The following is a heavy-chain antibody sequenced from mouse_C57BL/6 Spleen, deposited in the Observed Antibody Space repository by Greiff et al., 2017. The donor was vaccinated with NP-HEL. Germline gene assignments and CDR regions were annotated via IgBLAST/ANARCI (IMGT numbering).Heavy chain of an antibody. CDR1: GYTFTSYG. V-gene: IGHV1-81*01. CDR2: IYPRSGNT. D-gene: IGHD1-1*01. CDR3: ARPYGSSYLDY. J-gene: IGHJ2*01. Sequence: QVQLQQSGAELARPGASVKLSCKASGYTFTSYGISWVKQRTGQGLEWIGAIYPRSGNTYYNEKFKGKATLTADKSSRTAYMELRSLTSEDSAVYFCARPYGSSYLDYWGQGTTLTVSS.